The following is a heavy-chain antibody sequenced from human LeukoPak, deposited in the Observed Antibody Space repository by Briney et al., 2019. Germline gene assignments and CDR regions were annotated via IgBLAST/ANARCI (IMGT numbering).Heavy chain of an antibody. CDR3: ARHLTAAGTKMYYYGMDV. D-gene: IGHD6-13*01. Sequence: GESLKISCKGSGYSFTSYWIGWVRQMPGKGLEWMGIIYPGDSDTRYSPSFQGQVTISADKSISTAYLQWSSLKASDTAMYYRARHLTAAGTKMYYYGMDVWGQGTTVTVSS. J-gene: IGHJ6*02. CDR1: GYSFTSYW. CDR2: IYPGDSDT. V-gene: IGHV5-51*01.